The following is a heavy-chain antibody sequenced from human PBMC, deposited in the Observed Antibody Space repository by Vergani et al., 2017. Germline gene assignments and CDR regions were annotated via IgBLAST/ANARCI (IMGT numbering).Heavy chain of an antibody. Sequence: EVQLVESGGGLVQPGGSLRLSCAASGFTFSSYSINWVRQAPGKGLEWVSYISSSSSTIYYADSVKGRFTISRDNAKNTLYLQMNSLRAEDTAVYYCAKERITMVRGVIITPYFDYWGQGTLVTVSS. D-gene: IGHD3-10*01. CDR2: ISSSSSTI. CDR1: GFTFSSYS. J-gene: IGHJ4*02. CDR3: AKERITMVRGVIITPYFDY. V-gene: IGHV3-48*01.